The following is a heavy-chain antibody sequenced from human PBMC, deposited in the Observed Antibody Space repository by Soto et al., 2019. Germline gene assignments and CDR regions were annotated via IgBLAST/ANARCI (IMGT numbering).Heavy chain of an antibody. CDR2: IYLTGAV. D-gene: IGHD2-21*01. CDR3: ARLRIATNNYKCFDP. V-gene: IGHV4-31*03. Sequence: SETLSLTCSVSCAALNSGNYYWRRIHQVPGKGLEWIGHIYLTGAVDYNPSLRDRITISQDTSERQFSLNLRLVTAADTAVYYCARLRIATNNYKCFDPCGQGTLVTVS. CDR1: CAALNSGNYY. J-gene: IGHJ5*02.